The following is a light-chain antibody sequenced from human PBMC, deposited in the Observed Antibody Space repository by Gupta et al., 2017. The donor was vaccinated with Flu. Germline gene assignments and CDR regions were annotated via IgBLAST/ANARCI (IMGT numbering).Light chain of an antibody. J-gene: IGKJ4*01. Sequence: DIQMPQFPSFLSASLGDRVTITCQASQAISNYLHWYQQKPGKAPKRLIYDVSNLETGVPSRFSGRGSGTDFTFTISSLQPEDIATYFCQQHDSLPLFTFGGGTKVEIK. CDR3: QQHDSLPLFT. CDR1: QAISNY. CDR2: DVS. V-gene: IGKV1-33*01.